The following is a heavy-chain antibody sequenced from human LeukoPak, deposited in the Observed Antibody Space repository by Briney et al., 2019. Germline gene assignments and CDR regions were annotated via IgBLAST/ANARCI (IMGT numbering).Heavy chain of an antibody. CDR2: ISSSSSYI. Sequence: GGSLRLSCAASGFTFSSYSMNWVRQAPGKGLEWVSSISSSSSYIYYADSVKGRFTISRDNAKNSLYLQMNSLRAEDTAVYYCARAMTTVTNGWFDPWGQGTLVTVSS. CDR3: ARAMTTVTNGWFDP. D-gene: IGHD4-17*01. J-gene: IGHJ5*02. CDR1: GFTFSSYS. V-gene: IGHV3-21*01.